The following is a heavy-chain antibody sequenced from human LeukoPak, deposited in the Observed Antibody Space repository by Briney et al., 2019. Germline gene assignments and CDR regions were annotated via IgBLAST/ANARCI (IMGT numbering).Heavy chain of an antibody. CDR3: ARETPSEYDILTGYHPFDY. CDR1: GGSISSGSDY. Sequence: SETLSLACTVSGGSISSGSDYWSWIRQPAGKGLEWIGLIYTSGSTNYNPSLKSRVTISVDTSKNQFSLKLSSVTAADTAVYYCARETPSEYDILTGYHPFDYWGQGTQVTVSS. J-gene: IGHJ4*02. CDR2: IYTSGST. V-gene: IGHV4-61*02. D-gene: IGHD3-9*01.